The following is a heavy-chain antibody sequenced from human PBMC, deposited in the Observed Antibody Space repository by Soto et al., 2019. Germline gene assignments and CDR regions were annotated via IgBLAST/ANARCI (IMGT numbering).Heavy chain of an antibody. CDR1: GYSFTSYW. D-gene: IGHD2-21*01. CDR3: ARRDCGSGTNCEFGAPAFAY. J-gene: IGHJ4*02. CDR2: IYPGDSDT. Sequence: GESLKISCKGSGYSFTSYWIGWVRQMPGKGLEWMGIIYPGDSDTRYSPSFQGQVTISADKSISTAYLQWSSLKASDTAMHYCARRDCGSGTNCEFGAPAFAYWGQGNRVTVSS. V-gene: IGHV5-51*01.